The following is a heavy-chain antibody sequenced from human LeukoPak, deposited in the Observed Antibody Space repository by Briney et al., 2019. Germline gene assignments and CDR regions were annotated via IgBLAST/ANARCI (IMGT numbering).Heavy chain of an antibody. CDR1: GGSISSYY. Sequence: SETLSLTCTVSGGSISSYYWSWIRQPPGKGLEWIGYIYYSGSTNYNPSLKSRVTISVDTSKNQFSLKLSSVTAADTAVYYCARALWDTMIADWGQGTLVTVSS. CDR3: ARALWDTMIAD. CDR2: IYYSGST. D-gene: IGHD3-22*01. V-gene: IGHV4-59*01. J-gene: IGHJ4*02.